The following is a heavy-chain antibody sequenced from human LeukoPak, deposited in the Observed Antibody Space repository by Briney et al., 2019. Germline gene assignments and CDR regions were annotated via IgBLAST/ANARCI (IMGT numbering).Heavy chain of an antibody. CDR3: ARDFYCSRTSCYAPSFDY. CDR2: IGSGGDNT. CDR1: GSIISNYV. D-gene: IGHD2-2*01. J-gene: IGHJ4*02. V-gene: IGHV3-33*01. Sequence: GEPLRLSCAASGSIISNYVMHWRHQAPGKGQERVALIGSGGDNTNYADSVKGRFTISRDNSKNTLYLQMKSLRAEDTAVYYCARDFYCSRTSCYAPSFDYWGQGTLVTVSS.